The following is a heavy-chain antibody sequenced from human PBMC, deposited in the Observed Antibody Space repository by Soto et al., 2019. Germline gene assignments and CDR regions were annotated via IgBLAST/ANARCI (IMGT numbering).Heavy chain of an antibody. CDR3: AKDSITFGGVIVIPFGQS. V-gene: IGHV3-23*01. Sequence: EVQLLESGGGLVQPGGSLRLSCAASGFTFSSYAMSWVRQAPGKGLEWVSAISGSGGSTYYADSVKGRFTISRDNSNNTLYLQMNSLRAEDTAVYYCAKDSITFGGVIVIPFGQSWGQGTLVTVSS. CDR1: GFTFSSYA. D-gene: IGHD3-16*02. CDR2: ISGSGGST. J-gene: IGHJ4*02.